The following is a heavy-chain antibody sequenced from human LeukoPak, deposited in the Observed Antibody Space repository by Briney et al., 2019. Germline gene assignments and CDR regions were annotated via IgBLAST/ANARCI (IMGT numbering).Heavy chain of an antibody. Sequence: PAGSLRLSCAASGFTFSGYYRSWIRQPPGKGLEWVSYISSSGSTKYYADSVKGRFTISRDNAKNSYLQMNSLRAEDTAIYYCARDGHAYGRGSPHYWGQGTLVTVSS. CDR3: ARDGHAYGRGSPHY. J-gene: IGHJ4*02. CDR2: ISSSGSTK. D-gene: IGHD3-10*01. CDR1: GFTFSGYY. V-gene: IGHV3-11*01.